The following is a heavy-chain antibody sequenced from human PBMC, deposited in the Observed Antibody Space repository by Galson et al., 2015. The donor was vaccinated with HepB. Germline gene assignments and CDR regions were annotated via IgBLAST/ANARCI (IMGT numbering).Heavy chain of an antibody. CDR3: ARDPFYDSSGFHELDY. CDR2: INAGNGNT. J-gene: IGHJ4*02. V-gene: IGHV1-3*01. Sequence: SVKVSCKASGYTFTSYAMHWVRQAPGQRLEWMGWINAGNGNTKYSQKFQGRVTITRDTSASTAYMELSSLRSEDTAVYYCARDPFYDSSGFHELDYWGQGTLVTVSS. CDR1: GYTFTSYA. D-gene: IGHD3-22*01.